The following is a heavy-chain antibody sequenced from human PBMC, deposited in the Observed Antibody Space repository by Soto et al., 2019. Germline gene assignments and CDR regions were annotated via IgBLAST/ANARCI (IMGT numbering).Heavy chain of an antibody. CDR3: AKENQYYDILTGYYGYFDY. CDR1: GGSISSSSYY. V-gene: IGHV4-39*02. CDR2: IYYSGST. J-gene: IGHJ4*02. D-gene: IGHD3-9*01. Sequence: QLQLQESGPGLVKPSETLSLTCTVSGGSISSSSYYWGWIRQPPGKGLEWIGSIYYSGSTYYNPSLKSRVTIPVDTSKNQFSLKLSSVTAADTAVYYCAKENQYYDILTGYYGYFDYWGQGTLVTVSS.